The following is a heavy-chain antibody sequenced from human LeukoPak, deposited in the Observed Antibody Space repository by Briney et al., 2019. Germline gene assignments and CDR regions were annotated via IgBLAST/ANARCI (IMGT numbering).Heavy chain of an antibody. Sequence: PSETLSLTCTVSGGSISSGGYYWSWIRQPAGKGLEWIGRIYTSGSTNYNPSLKSRVTMSVDTSKNQFSLKLSSVTAADTAVYYCARLEYITFDAFDIWGQGTMVTVSS. V-gene: IGHV4-61*02. CDR1: GGSISSGGYY. J-gene: IGHJ3*02. CDR2: IYTSGST. CDR3: ARLEYITFDAFDI. D-gene: IGHD5-18*01.